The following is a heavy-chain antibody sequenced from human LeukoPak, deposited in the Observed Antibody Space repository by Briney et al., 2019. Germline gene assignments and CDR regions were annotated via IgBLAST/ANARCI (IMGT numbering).Heavy chain of an antibody. D-gene: IGHD2-2*01. J-gene: IGHJ4*02. V-gene: IGHV4-39*07. CDR2: IYYSGTT. Sequence: SETLSLTCTVSGGSISSSGYYWGWIRQPPGKGLEWIGSIYYSGTTYYNPSLKSRVTMSVDTSKNQFSLKLSSVTAADTAVYYCAREALGVVVPAAPFDYWGQGTLVTVSS. CDR3: AREALGVVVPAAPFDY. CDR1: GGSISSSGYY.